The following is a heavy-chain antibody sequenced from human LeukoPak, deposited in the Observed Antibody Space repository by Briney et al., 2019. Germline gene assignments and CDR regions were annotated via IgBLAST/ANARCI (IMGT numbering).Heavy chain of an antibody. V-gene: IGHV3-48*03. CDR2: ISSSGSTI. D-gene: IGHD6-19*01. J-gene: IGHJ4*02. CDR1: GFTFSSYE. CDR3: ASSASSGWDLFDY. Sequence: GGSLRLSCAASGFTFSSYEMNWVRQAPGKGLEWVSYISSSGSTIYYADSVKGRFTISRDNAKNSLYLQMNSLRAEDTAVYYCASSASSGWDLFDYWGQGTLVTVSS.